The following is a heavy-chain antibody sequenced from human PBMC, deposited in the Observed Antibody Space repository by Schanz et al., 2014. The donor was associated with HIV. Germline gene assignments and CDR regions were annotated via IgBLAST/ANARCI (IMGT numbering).Heavy chain of an antibody. V-gene: IGHV3-33*01. CDR2: IWYDGSNK. D-gene: IGHD2-8*01. CDR3: ARGTYCTSGNCFNYYYYGMHV. CDR1: GFTFSNYG. J-gene: IGHJ6*02. Sequence: QVQLVESGGGVIQPGRSLRLSCAASGFTFSNYGMHWVRQAPGRGLEWVAVIWYDGSNKYQAYSVTGRFTTSRDNSRSMLYLHMLSLRVEDTAVYYCARGTYCTSGNCFNYYYYGMHVWGQGTTVTVSS.